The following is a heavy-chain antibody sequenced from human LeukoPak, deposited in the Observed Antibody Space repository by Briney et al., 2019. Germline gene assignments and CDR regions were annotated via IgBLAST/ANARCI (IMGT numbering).Heavy chain of an antibody. CDR2: IYPGDSDT. Sequence: GESLKISCTGSGYSFSKYRIGWVRQMPGKGLEWMGIIYPGDSDTRYSPSFQGQVTFSADKSISTAYLQWSSLKASDTAIYYCTRHVATNAYYGMDVWGQGTTVIVSS. CDR3: TRHVATNAYYGMDV. CDR1: GYSFSKYR. V-gene: IGHV5-51*01. J-gene: IGHJ6*02. D-gene: IGHD5-12*01.